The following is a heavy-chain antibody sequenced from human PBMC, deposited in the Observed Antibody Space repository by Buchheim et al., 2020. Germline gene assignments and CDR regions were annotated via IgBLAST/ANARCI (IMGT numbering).Heavy chain of an antibody. J-gene: IGHJ3*02. CDR1: GGSISSYY. V-gene: IGHV4-59*01. Sequence: QVQLQESGPGLVKPSETLSLTCTVSGGSISSYYWSWIRQPPGKGLEWIGYIYYSGSTNYKPSLKSRVTISVETSKHQFSLKLSSVTAADTAVYYCAVTTVDYYDSSVGGWTYAFDIWGQGT. D-gene: IGHD3-22*01. CDR3: AVTTVDYYDSSVGGWTYAFDI. CDR2: IYYSGST.